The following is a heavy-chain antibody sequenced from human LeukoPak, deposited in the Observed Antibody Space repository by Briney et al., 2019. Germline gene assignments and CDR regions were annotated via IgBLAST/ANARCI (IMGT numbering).Heavy chain of an antibody. D-gene: IGHD4-17*01. CDR1: GGSISSGGYY. CDR2: IYYSGST. V-gene: IGHV4-31*03. J-gene: IGHJ4*02. Sequence: SETLSLTCTVSGGSISSGGYYWSWIRQHPGKGLEWIGYIYYSGSTYYNPSLKGRVTISVDTSKNQFSLKLSSVTAADTAVYYCARGDDYGDYWGLYWGQGTLVTVSS. CDR3: ARGDDYGDYWGLY.